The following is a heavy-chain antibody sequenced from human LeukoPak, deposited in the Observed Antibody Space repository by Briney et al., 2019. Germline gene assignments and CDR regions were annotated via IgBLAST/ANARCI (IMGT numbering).Heavy chain of an antibody. CDR3: AGDGDYDSSGYPHGSDY. CDR2: IIPILGIA. V-gene: IGHV1-69*04. CDR1: GGTFSSYA. J-gene: IGHJ4*02. D-gene: IGHD3-22*01. Sequence: ASVKVSCKASGGTFSSYAISWVRQAPGQGLEWMGRIIPILGIANYAQKFQGRVTITADKSTSTAYMELSSLRSEDTAVYYCAGDGDYDSSGYPHGSDYWGQGTLVTVSS.